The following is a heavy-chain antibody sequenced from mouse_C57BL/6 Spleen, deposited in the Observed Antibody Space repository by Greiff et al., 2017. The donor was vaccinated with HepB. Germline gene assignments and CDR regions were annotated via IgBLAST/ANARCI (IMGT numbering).Heavy chain of an antibody. J-gene: IGHJ2*01. CDR3: TRSDYYGLYYFDY. CDR1: GYTFTDYE. Sequence: VQLQQSGDELVRPGASVTLSCKASGYTFTDYEMHWVKQTPVHGLEWIGAIDPETGGTAYNQKFKGKAILTADKSSSTAYMELRSLTSEDSAVYYCTRSDYYGLYYFDYWGQGTTLTVSS. D-gene: IGHD1-1*01. V-gene: IGHV1-15*01. CDR2: IDPETGGT.